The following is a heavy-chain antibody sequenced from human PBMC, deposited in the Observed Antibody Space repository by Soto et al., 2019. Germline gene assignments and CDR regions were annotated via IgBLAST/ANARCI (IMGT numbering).Heavy chain of an antibody. V-gene: IGHV3-30*18. J-gene: IGHJ4*02. D-gene: IGHD3-22*01. CDR1: GFTFSSYV. CDR3: AKDRGDSSGYRTYHFDY. CDR2: ISYDGSNK. Sequence: GGSLRLSCAASGFTFSSYVMHWVRQSPGKGLEWVAVISYDGSNKYYADSVKGRFTISRDNSKNTLYLQMNSLRAEDTAVYYCAKDRGDSSGYRTYHFDYWGQGTLVTVSS.